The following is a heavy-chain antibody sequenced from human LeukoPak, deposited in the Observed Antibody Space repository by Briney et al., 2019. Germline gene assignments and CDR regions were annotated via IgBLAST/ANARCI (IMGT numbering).Heavy chain of an antibody. CDR1: GFTFSTYS. CDR3: ARGGIGGGAFDM. Sequence: PGGSLRLSCAASGFTFSTYSMNWVRQAPGKGLEWVSSVSSSSTYIFYADSVKGRFTISRDNAKNSLYLQMSSLRAEDTALYYCARGGIGGGAFDMWGQGTIVTVSS. J-gene: IGHJ3*02. D-gene: IGHD2-15*01. V-gene: IGHV3-21*01. CDR2: VSSSSTYI.